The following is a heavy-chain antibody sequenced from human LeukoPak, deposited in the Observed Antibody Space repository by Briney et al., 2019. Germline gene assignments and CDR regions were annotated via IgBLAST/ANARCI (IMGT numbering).Heavy chain of an antibody. D-gene: IGHD6-19*01. Sequence: SETLSLTCTVSGGSITSSSYYWGWIRQPPGKGLEWIGSVYYSGNTYYNPSLKSRLTISVDTSKNQFSLKLTSVTAADTAMYYCARDGSRAVAGGDYWGQGTLVTVPS. CDR3: ARDGSRAVAGGDY. CDR2: VYYSGNT. CDR1: GGSITSSSYY. J-gene: IGHJ4*02. V-gene: IGHV4-39*07.